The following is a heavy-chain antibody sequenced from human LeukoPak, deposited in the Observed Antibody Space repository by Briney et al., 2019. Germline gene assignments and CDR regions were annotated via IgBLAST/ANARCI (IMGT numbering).Heavy chain of an antibody. CDR1: GYTLSGLY. V-gene: IGHV1-24*01. D-gene: IGHD3-10*01. CDR2: FDPDDGAT. Sequence: ASVKLSCKVSGYTLSGLYMHWVRQAPGKGLEWMGGFDPDDGATIYAQQMQRSITMIDDTTTDSAYMVLSSLGAGAAVVYYWATGYYGSGGFAGMDVWGQGATVTVSS. J-gene: IGHJ6*02. CDR3: ATGYYGSGGFAGMDV.